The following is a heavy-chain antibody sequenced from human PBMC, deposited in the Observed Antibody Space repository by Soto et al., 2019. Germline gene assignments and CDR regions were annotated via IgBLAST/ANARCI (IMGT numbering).Heavy chain of an antibody. CDR3: ARAGYCSGGTCFHGNCDY. CDR1: GYTFTTYY. CDR2: INPNGGST. V-gene: IGHV1-46*01. J-gene: IGHJ4*02. Sequence: QVQLVQSGAEVKRPGASVKVSCKASGYTFTTYYMHWVRQAHGQGLEWLGIINPNGGSTPYAQKVQGRVTMTRDTSTRTVYLELSSLRSEDTAVYYCARAGYCSGGTCFHGNCDYWGQGTLVTVSA. D-gene: IGHD2-15*01.